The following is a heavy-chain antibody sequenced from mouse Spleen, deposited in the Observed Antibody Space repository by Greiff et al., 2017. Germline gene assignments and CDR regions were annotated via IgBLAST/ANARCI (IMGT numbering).Heavy chain of an antibody. CDR2: IYPGDGDT. CDR3: ARSRDYGDYGVYFDY. V-gene: IGHV1-80*01. J-gene: IGHJ2*01. CDR1: GYAFSSYW. D-gene: IGHD2-13*01. Sequence: QVQLKESGAELVKPGASVKISCKASGYAFSSYWMNWVKQRPGKGLEWIGQIYPGDGDTNYNGKFKGKATLTADKSSSTAYMQLSSLTSEDSAVYFCARSRDYGDYGVYFDYWGQGTTLTVSS.